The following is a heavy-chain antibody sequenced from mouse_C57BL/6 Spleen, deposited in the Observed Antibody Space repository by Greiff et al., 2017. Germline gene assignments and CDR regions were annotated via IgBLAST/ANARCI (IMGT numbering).Heavy chain of an antibody. CDR2: ISDGGSYT. D-gene: IGHD3-3*01. CDR1: GFTFSSYA. J-gene: IGHJ2*01. CDR3: ARAGTENFDY. V-gene: IGHV5-4*01. Sequence: DVQLVESGGGLVKPGGSLKLSCAASGFTFSSYAMSWVRQTPEKRLEWVATISDGGSYTYYPDNVKGRFTISRDNAKNNLYLQMSHLKSEDTAMYYCARAGTENFDYWGQGTTLTVSS.